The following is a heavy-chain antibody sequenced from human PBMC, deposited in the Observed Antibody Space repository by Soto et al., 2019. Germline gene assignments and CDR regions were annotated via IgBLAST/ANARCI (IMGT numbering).Heavy chain of an antibody. CDR2: IDPSDSYT. CDR1: GYSFTSYW. Sequence: GESLKISCKGSGYSFTSYWISWVRQMPGKGLEWMGRIDPSDSYTNSSPSFQGHVTISADKSISTAYLQWSSLKASDTAMYYCARHWNSYGYYYGMDVWGQGTTVTVSS. J-gene: IGHJ6*02. D-gene: IGHD5-18*01. CDR3: ARHWNSYGYYYGMDV. V-gene: IGHV5-10-1*01.